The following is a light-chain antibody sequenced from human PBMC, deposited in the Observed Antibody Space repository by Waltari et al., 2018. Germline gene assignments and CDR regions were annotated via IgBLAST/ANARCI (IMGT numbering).Light chain of an antibody. J-gene: IGLJ2*01. CDR1: VLAKKKF. Sequence: SYELTQPSSVSVSPGQTARITCSGDVLAKKKFARWFQQRPGQAPGLIIYQDNVRPSGIPERFAGSSSGSTVTLTITGAQVDDEADYYCYSAADNNYIFGGGTKLTV. V-gene: IGLV3-27*01. CDR2: QDN. CDR3: YSAADNNYI.